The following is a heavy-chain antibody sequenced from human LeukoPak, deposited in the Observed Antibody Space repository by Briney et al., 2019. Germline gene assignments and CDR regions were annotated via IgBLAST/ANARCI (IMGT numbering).Heavy chain of an antibody. CDR2: IYHSGST. V-gene: IGHV4-38-2*01. CDR1: GYSISSGYY. D-gene: IGHD3-3*01. Sequence: SETLSLTCAASGYSISSGYYWGWIRQPPGKGLEWIGSIYHSGSTYYNPSLKSRVTISVDTSKNQFSLKLSSVTAADTAVYYCARVVGYDFRRAFDIWGQGTMVTVSS. CDR3: ARVVGYDFRRAFDI. J-gene: IGHJ3*02.